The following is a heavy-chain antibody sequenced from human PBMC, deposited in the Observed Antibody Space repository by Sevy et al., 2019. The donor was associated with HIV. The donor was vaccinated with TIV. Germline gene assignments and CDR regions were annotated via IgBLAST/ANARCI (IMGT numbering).Heavy chain of an antibody. CDR1: GITFTTSG. CDR2: ISYHGRDK. D-gene: IGHD3-9*01. J-gene: IGHJ6*02. V-gene: IGHV3-30*18. Sequence: QAGGSLRLSCVVSGITFTTSGMHWVRQAPGKGLEWVAVISYHGRDKFYAESVKGRSTISRDNSKNILYLQLNSLRAEDTAVYYCAKDFTGYNGMDVWGQGTMVTVSS. CDR3: AKDFTGYNGMDV.